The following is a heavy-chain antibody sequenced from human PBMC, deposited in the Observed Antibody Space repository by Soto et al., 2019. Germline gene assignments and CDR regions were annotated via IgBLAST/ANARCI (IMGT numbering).Heavy chain of an antibody. J-gene: IGHJ4*02. CDR1: GFSLTTEGVA. CDR2: IFWVDDK. Sequence: QITLEESGPTLLKPTQTLTLTCTFSGFSLTTEGVAVAWARQSPGKAPEWLAVIFWVDDKRSNPSLSSRLTVTKATSKSHVFRTSTRVDPVYAATYFCAHRRCDSRACSVESRGPGTLVTVS. CDR3: AHRRCDSRACSVES. D-gene: IGHD3-22*01. V-gene: IGHV2-5*02.